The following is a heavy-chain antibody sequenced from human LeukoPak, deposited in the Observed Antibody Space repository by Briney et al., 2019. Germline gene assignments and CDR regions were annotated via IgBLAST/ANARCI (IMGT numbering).Heavy chain of an antibody. CDR2: IGGGPV. Sequence: PGGSLRLSCAASGFTFSVYAMTWVRQAPGKGLEWVSTIGGGPVYYADSVRGRFTISRDDSKNRLFLQMNSLRAEDTAIYYCAKDSFSHNGIYDALDIWGQGTMVTVSS. J-gene: IGHJ3*02. V-gene: IGHV3-23*01. D-gene: IGHD2-8*01. CDR3: AKDSFSHNGIYDALDI. CDR1: GFTFSVYA.